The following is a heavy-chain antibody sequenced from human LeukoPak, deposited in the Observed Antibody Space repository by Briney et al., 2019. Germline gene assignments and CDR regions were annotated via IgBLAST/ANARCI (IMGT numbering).Heavy chain of an antibody. CDR2: INSDGSWT. J-gene: IGHJ4*02. V-gene: IGHV3-74*01. CDR1: GNYW. D-gene: IGHD3-3*01. Sequence: PGGSLRLSCAASGNYWMHWVRQVPGKGLVWVSHINSDGSWTSYADSVKGRFTISKDNAKNTVHLQMNSLRAEDTAVYYCARGVTYYDFWSGYYTGGFDYWGQGTLVTVSS. CDR3: ARGVTYYDFWSGYYTGGFDY.